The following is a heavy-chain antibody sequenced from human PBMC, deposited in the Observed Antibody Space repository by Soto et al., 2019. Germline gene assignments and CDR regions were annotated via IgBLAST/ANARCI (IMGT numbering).Heavy chain of an antibody. V-gene: IGHV4-59*01. CDR1: GGSISTYY. Sequence: PSETRSLTCTVSGGSISTYYWSWIRQRPGKGLEWIGYIYYSGSTSYNPSLKSRVTISVDTSKNQFSLKLRSVTAADTAVYYCASDRSSGWDQGYGREGWGKGNTVIVSS. CDR3: ASDRSSGWDQGYGREG. CDR2: IYYSGST. D-gene: IGHD6-19*01. J-gene: IGHJ6*04.